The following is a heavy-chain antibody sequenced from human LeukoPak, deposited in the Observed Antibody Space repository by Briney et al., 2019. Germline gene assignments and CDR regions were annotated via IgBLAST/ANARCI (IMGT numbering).Heavy chain of an antibody. D-gene: IGHD6-13*01. J-gene: IGHJ4*02. CDR3: ARDLGIAAAEGIDY. V-gene: IGHV1-18*01. Sequence: GASVTVSCKASGYTFTSYGISWVRQAPGQGLEWMGWISAYNGNTNYAQKLQGRVTMTTDTSTSTAYMEPRSLRSDDTAVYYCARDLGIAAAEGIDYWGQGTLVTVSS. CDR1: GYTFTSYG. CDR2: ISAYNGNT.